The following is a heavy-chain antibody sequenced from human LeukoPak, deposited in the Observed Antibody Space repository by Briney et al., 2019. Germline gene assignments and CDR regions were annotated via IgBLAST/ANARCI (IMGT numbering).Heavy chain of an antibody. Sequence: PSETLSLTCTVSGDSISIGSYYWSWLRQPAGKGLEWIGHMNTTGSTKYNPSLKSRVTISVDTSNNQFSLKGSSVTAADTAVYYCARDWDYWGQGTLVTVSS. CDR1: GDSISIGSYY. V-gene: IGHV4-61*09. CDR3: ARDWDY. J-gene: IGHJ4*02. CDR2: MNTTGST.